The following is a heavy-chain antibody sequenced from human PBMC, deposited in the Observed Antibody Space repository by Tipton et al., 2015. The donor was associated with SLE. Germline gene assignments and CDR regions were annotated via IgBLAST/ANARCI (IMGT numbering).Heavy chain of an antibody. Sequence: QSGAEVKRPGTSVKVSCKASGYTFRSYHFHWVRQAPGQGLESMGLINPSDGRSSYVEKFQGRATLSRDTSTSTVYMEMRSLRPDDTAFYYCARGGSWVGFDHWGQGTLVTVSA. CDR3: ARGGSWVGFDH. D-gene: IGHD2-15*01. J-gene: IGHJ4*02. CDR1: GYTFRSYH. CDR2: INPSDGRS. V-gene: IGHV1-46*01.